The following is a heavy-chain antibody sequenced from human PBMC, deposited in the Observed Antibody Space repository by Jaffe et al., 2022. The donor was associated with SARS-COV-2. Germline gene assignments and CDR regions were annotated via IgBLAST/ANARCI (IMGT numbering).Heavy chain of an antibody. CDR2: IYYSGST. D-gene: IGHD3-22*01. Sequence: QVQLQESGPGLVKPSQTLSLTCTVSGGSISSGGYYWSWIRQHPGKGLEWIGYIYYSGSTYYNPSLKSRVTISVDTSKNQFSLKLSSVTAADTAVYYCARALDSSGYYPDAFDIWGQGTMVTVSS. V-gene: IGHV4-31*03. CDR1: GGSISSGGYY. CDR3: ARALDSSGYYPDAFDI. J-gene: IGHJ3*02.